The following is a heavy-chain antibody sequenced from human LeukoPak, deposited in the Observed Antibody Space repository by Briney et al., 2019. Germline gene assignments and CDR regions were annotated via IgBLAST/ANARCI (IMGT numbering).Heavy chain of an antibody. V-gene: IGHV1-8*02. CDR1: GYTFTGYY. CDR3: AQHGYYYDSSGYPREGYYFDY. Sequence: GASVKVSCKASGYTFTGYYMHWVRQAPGQGLEWMGWMNPNSGNTGYAQKFQGRVTMTRNTSISTAYMELSSLRSEDTAVYYCAQHGYYYDSSGYPREGYYFDYWGQGTLVTVSS. D-gene: IGHD3-22*01. CDR2: MNPNSGNT. J-gene: IGHJ4*02.